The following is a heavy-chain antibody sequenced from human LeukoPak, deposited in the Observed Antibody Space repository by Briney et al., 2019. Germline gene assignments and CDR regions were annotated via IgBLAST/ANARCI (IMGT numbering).Heavy chain of an antibody. J-gene: IGHJ4*02. Sequence: PGGSLRLSCAASGFTFSSYSMNWVRQAPGKGLEWVSSISSSSSYIYYADSVKGRFTISRDNAKNSLYLQMNSLRAEDMAVYYCARDLGGGARYFDYWGQGTLVTVSS. D-gene: IGHD3-16*01. CDR2: ISSSSSYI. CDR3: ARDLGGGARYFDY. CDR1: GFTFSSYS. V-gene: IGHV3-21*01.